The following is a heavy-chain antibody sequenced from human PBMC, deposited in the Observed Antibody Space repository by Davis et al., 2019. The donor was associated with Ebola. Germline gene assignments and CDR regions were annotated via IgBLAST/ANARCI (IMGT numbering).Heavy chain of an antibody. CDR3: ARRIFGGRGWFDP. J-gene: IGHJ5*02. CDR1: GGSISSGGYS. CDR2: IYHSGST. Sequence: SETLSLTCAVSGGSISSGGYSWSWIRQPPGKGLEWIGYIYHSGSTYYNPSLKSRVTISVDRSKNQFSLKLSSVTAADTAVYYCARRIFGGRGWFDPWGQGTLVTVSS. D-gene: IGHD3-3*01. V-gene: IGHV4-30-2*01.